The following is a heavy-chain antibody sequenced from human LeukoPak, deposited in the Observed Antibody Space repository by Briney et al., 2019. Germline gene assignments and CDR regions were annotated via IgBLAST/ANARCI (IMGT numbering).Heavy chain of an antibody. CDR1: GFTFSSYG. J-gene: IGHJ6*02. D-gene: IGHD2-15*01. CDR3: AKDLLALDYYYYGMDV. CDR2: ISYDGSNK. V-gene: IGHV3-30*18. Sequence: GGSLRLSCAASGFTFSSYGMHWVRQAPGKGLEWVAVISYDGSNKYYADSVKGRFTISRDNSKNTLYLQMNSLRAEDTAVYDCAKDLLALDYYYYGMDVWGQGTTVTVSS.